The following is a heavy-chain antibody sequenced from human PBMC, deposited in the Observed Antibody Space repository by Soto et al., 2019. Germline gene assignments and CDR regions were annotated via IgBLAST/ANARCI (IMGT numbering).Heavy chain of an antibody. D-gene: IGHD4-17*01. CDR2: INAGNGNT. V-gene: IGHV1-3*01. CDR3: TTGPHYGGNSVHDVFDY. J-gene: IGHJ4*02. Sequence: ASVTVSCKTSGSTFTSYARHWVRQAPGQRLEWMGWINAGNGNTKYSQKFQGRVTITRDTSASTAYMELSSLKTEDTAVYYCTTGPHYGGNSVHDVFDYWGQGTLVTVSS. CDR1: GSTFTSYA.